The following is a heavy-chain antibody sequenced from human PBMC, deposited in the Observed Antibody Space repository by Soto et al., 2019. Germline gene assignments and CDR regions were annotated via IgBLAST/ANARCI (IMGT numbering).Heavy chain of an antibody. CDR1: GYTFTSYD. CDR2: MSPKIGNT. J-gene: IGHJ4*02. V-gene: IGHV1-8*01. Sequence: QVQLVQSGAEVKKPGDSVKVSCKASGYTFTSYDINWVRQATGQGLEWIGWMSPKIGNTGYAQNFQGRVTMTRNPSISTAYMELSSLTSEDTAVYYCARGPPDWGFDLWGQGTLVPVSS. D-gene: IGHD7-27*01. CDR3: ARGPPDWGFDL.